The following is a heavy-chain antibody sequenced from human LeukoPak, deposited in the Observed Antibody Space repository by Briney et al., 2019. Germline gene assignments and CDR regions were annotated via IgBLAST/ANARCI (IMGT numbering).Heavy chain of an antibody. CDR2: IYYSGST. CDR3: ASRPDWFDP. V-gene: IGHV4-59*08. J-gene: IGHJ5*02. Sequence: SETLSLTCTVSGGSISSYYWSWIPQPPGKGLEWIGYIYYSGSTIYIPLLKSRVIISVDTSTNQFSLKLSSVTAADTAVYYCASRPDWFDPWGQGTMVTVSS. CDR1: GGSISSYY.